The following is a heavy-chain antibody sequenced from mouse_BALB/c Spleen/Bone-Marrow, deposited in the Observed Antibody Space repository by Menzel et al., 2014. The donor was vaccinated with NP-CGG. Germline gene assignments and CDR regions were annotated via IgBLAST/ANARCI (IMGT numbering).Heavy chain of an antibody. CDR1: GFTFSSFG. CDR3: ARSPYGYDGRDY. V-gene: IGHV5-17*02. Sequence: EVKLMDSGGGLVQPGGSRKLSCAASGFTFSSFGMHWVRQAPEKGLEWVAYISSGSSTIYYADTVKGRFTISRDNPKNTLFLQMTSLRSEDTAMYYCARSPYGYDGRDYWGQGTSVTVSS. CDR2: ISSGSSTI. D-gene: IGHD2-2*01. J-gene: IGHJ4*01.